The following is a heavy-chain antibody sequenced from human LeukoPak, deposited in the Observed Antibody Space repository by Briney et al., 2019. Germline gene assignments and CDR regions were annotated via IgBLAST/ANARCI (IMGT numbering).Heavy chain of an antibody. V-gene: IGHV4-38-2*02. CDR3: AREQWLVPDY. J-gene: IGHJ4*02. D-gene: IGHD6-19*01. CDR1: GYSISSGYY. CDR2: IYHSGST. Sequence: PSETLSLTCAVSGYSISSGYYWGWIRQPPGKGLEWIGSIYHSGSTYYNPSLKSRVTISVDTSKNQFSLKLSSVTAADTAVYYCAREQWLVPDYWGQGTLVTVS.